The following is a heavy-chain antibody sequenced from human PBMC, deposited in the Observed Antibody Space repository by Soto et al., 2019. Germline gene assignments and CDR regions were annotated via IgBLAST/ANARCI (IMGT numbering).Heavy chain of an antibody. CDR2: ISSSSSYI. Sequence: EVPLVESGGGLVKPGGSLRLSCAASGFTFSSYSMNWVRQAPGKGLEWVSSISSSSSYIYYADSVKGRFTISRDNAKNSLYLQMNSLRAEDTAVYYCARAGVSASAFDIWGQGTMVTVSS. J-gene: IGHJ3*02. D-gene: IGHD3-10*01. V-gene: IGHV3-21*01. CDR3: ARAGVSASAFDI. CDR1: GFTFSSYS.